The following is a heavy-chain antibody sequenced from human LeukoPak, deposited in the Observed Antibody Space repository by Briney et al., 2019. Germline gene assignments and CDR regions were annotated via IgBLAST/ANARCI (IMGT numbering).Heavy chain of an antibody. D-gene: IGHD1-26*01. V-gene: IGHV4-39*07. CDR2: INYSGST. J-gene: IGHJ4*02. CDR1: GGSITSSSYY. Sequence: PSETLSLTCSVSGGSITSSSYYWAWIRQSPEKGLEWIGSINYSGSTYYNPSLKSRVTISIDTSKNQFSLKLSSVTAADTAVYYCARLVGDHRGKFDYWGQGTLVTVST. CDR3: ARLVGDHRGKFDY.